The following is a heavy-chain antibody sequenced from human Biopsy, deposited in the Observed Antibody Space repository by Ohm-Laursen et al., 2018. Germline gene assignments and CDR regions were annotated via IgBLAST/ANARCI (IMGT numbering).Heavy chain of an antibody. J-gene: IGHJ4*02. CDR1: GYTFTNYG. CDR2: ISPYNGDT. Sequence: SVKVSCKASGYTFTNYGISWVRRAPGQGLEWMGWISPYNGDTDYAQKLQGRVTMTTDTSTSTAYMDLRSLRSDDTAVYYCARDRWPHVTLLGLVVFDFWGQGTLVIVSS. CDR3: ARDRWPHVTLLGLVVFDF. D-gene: IGHD3-3*01. V-gene: IGHV1-18*01.